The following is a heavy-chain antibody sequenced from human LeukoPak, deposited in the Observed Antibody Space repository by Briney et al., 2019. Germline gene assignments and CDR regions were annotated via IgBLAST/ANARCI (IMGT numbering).Heavy chain of an antibody. J-gene: IGHJ4*02. CDR3: ATYRQVLLPFES. CDR1: GFTFSSYA. V-gene: IGHV3-23*01. CDR2: ISGSGGST. D-gene: IGHD2-8*02. Sequence: GGSLRLSCAASGFTFSSYAMSWVRQAPGKGLEWVSSISGSGGSTYYADSVRGRFTISRDNSKSTLSLQMNSLRAEDTAIYYCATYRQVLLPFESWGQGTLVTVSS.